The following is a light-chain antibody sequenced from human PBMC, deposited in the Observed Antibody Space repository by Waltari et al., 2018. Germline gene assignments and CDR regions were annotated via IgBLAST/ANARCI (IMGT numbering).Light chain of an antibody. V-gene: IGKV3-15*01. J-gene: IGKJ3*01. Sequence: EVVMTQSPATLSVSPGERATLSCRASQSVSSNLAWYQQKPGQAPRLLIYDASTRATGIPARFSGSGSGTEFTLTISSLQPEDVATYYCQDYHSAPQFTFGPGTKVDIK. CDR1: QSVSSN. CDR2: DAS. CDR3: QDYHSAPQFT.